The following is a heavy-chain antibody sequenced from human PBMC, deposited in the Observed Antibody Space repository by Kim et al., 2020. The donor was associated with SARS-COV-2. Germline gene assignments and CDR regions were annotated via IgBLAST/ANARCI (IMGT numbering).Heavy chain of an antibody. CDR1: GFTFSSYG. J-gene: IGHJ6*01. CDR2: ISYDGSNK. V-gene: IGHV3-30*18. Sequence: GGSLRLSCAASGFTFSSYGMHWVRQAPGKGLEWVAVISYDGSNKYYADSVKGRFTISRDNSKNTLYLQMNSLRAEDTAVYYCAKDSYYDFWSGYYTYGM. CDR3: AKDSYYDFWSGYYTYGM. D-gene: IGHD3-3*01.